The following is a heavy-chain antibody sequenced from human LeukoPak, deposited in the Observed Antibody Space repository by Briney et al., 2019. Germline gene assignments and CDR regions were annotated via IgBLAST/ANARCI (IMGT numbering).Heavy chain of an antibody. V-gene: IGHV1-46*01. Sequence: ASVKVSCKASGGTFSSYAISWVRQAPGQGLEWMGIINPSGGSTSYAQKFQGRVAMTRDMSTSTVYMELSSLRSEDTAVYYCAREYCSSTSCYNFVDYWGQGTLVTVSS. CDR1: GGTFSSYA. CDR2: INPSGGST. D-gene: IGHD2-2*02. J-gene: IGHJ4*02. CDR3: AREYCSSTSCYNFVDY.